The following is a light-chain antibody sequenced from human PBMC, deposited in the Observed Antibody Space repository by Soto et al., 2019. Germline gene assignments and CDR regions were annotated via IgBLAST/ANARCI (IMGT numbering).Light chain of an antibody. J-gene: IGLJ1*01. CDR3: SAYTSRRSFL. Sequence: QSVLTQPASVSGSPGQSITISRTGTSSDVGAYNYVSWYQQHPGKAPKLMIFDVTNRPSGVSVRFSGSKSGNTASLTISVLQAEDESDYYCSAYTSRRSFLIGTSTKATGL. CDR1: SSDVGAYNY. V-gene: IGLV2-14*03. CDR2: DVT.